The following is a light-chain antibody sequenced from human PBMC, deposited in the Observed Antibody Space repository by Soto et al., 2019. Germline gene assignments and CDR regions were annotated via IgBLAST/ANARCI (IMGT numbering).Light chain of an antibody. J-gene: IGLJ3*02. CDR2: EVY. CDR1: SSDVGGHDY. CDR3: SSYTSSSTLV. Sequence: QSALTQPPSASGSPGQSVTISCTGTSSDVGGHDYVSWYQQYPGKAPKLLIYEVYKRPSGVPDRFSGSKSGNTAALTVSGLQAEDEADYYCSSYTSSSTLVFGGGTKLTVL. V-gene: IGLV2-8*01.